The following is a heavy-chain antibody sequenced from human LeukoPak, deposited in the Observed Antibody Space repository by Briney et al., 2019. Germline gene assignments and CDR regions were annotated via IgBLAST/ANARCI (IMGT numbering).Heavy chain of an antibody. CDR3: ARIGYCSGGSCYSHYYYGMDV. D-gene: IGHD2-15*01. CDR2: IIPIFGIA. J-gene: IGHJ6*02. V-gene: IGHV1-69*10. Sequence: ASVKVSCKASGGTFSSYAISWVRQAPGQGLEWMGGIIPIFGIANYAQKFQGRVTITADKSTSTAYMELSSLRSEDTAVYYCARIGYCSGGSCYSHYYYGMDVWGQGTTVTVSS. CDR1: GGTFSSYA.